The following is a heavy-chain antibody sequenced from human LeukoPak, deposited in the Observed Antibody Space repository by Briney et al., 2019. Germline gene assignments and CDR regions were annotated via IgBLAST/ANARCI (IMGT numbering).Heavy chain of an antibody. V-gene: IGHV3-74*01. D-gene: IGHD6-13*01. CDR3: ARAAAGRFDY. Sequence: GGSLRLSCEASGFTFRNYWMHWVRQAPGKGLVWVSRINSDGSSTNYADSVKGRFTVSRDNAKNTLYLQMNSLRAEDTAVYYCARAAAGRFDYWGQGTLVTVSS. J-gene: IGHJ4*02. CDR2: INSDGSST. CDR1: GFTFRNYW.